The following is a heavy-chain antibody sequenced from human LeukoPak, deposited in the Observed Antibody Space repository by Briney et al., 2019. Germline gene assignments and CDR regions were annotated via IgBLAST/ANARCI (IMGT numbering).Heavy chain of an antibody. V-gene: IGHV1-8*01. Sequence: GASVKVSCKASGYTFTTYDINWVRQATGQGLEWMGWMNPNSGNTGYAQKFQGRVTMTRNTSISTAFMELSGLRSEDTAVYFCARRNTAMVAGLDHWGQGSLATVSS. CDR1: GYTFTTYD. CDR2: MNPNSGNT. CDR3: ARRNTAMVAGLDH. J-gene: IGHJ4*02. D-gene: IGHD5-18*01.